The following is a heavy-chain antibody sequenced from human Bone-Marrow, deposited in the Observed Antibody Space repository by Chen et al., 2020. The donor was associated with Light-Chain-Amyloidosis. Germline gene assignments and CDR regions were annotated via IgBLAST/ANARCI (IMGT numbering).Heavy chain of an antibody. V-gene: IGHV3-23*04. Sequence: EVQLVESGGGLLQRGGSLRLSCAASGFAFSSYAISWVRQAPGKVLEGVATISGRGGSRYYGASVKGRLTISRDNSKNALFLQMNSLRAEDTAVYYCAKDISYDDILPGYPADAFDIWGQGTMVTVSS. CDR3: AKDISYDDILPGYPADAFDI. CDR2: ISGRGGSR. CDR1: GFAFSSYA. J-gene: IGHJ3*02. D-gene: IGHD3-9*01.